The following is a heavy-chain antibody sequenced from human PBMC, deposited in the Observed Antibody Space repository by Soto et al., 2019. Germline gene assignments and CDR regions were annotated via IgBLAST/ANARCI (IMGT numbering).Heavy chain of an antibody. CDR1: GGSVSSGSYY. D-gene: IGHD6-19*01. V-gene: IGHV4-61*01. Sequence: QVQLQESGPGLVKPSETLSLTCTVSGGSVSSGSYYWSWIRQPPGKGLEWIGYIYYSGSTNYNPYLKSRVTILVDTSKNQFALKLSSVTAADTAVYYCARGIEGWYEGRYYYGMDVWGQGTTVTVSS. CDR2: IYYSGST. CDR3: ARGIEGWYEGRYYYGMDV. J-gene: IGHJ6*02.